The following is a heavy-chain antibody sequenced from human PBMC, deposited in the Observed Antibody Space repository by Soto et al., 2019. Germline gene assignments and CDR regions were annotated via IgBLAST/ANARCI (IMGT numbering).Heavy chain of an antibody. CDR3: ARSREFDY. J-gene: IGHJ4*02. V-gene: IGHV4-30-2*01. CDR1: GGSLSGATYS. CDR2: ILPSWTT. Sequence: PSDTLSLPCGVSGGSLSGATYSWNWIRQPPGKGLEWIGDILPSWTTYYNPSLKSRVTISIDVSKNQFSLSLRSLTAADRAVYYCARSREFDYWSQGTLVTVSS.